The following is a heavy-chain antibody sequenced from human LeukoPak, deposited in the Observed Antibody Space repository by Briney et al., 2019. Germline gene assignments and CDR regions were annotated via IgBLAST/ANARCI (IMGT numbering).Heavy chain of an antibody. V-gene: IGHV1-46*01. Sequence: ASVNVSCKASGYSFTSNYIHWVRQAPGQGLEWMGMIYPRDGSSSYAQKFQGRVTVTRDTSTSTVHMELSGLKSEDTAVYYCARDQEAFDYWGQGTLVTVSS. CDR3: ARDQEAFDY. CDR1: GYSFTSNY. CDR2: IYPRDGSS. J-gene: IGHJ4*02.